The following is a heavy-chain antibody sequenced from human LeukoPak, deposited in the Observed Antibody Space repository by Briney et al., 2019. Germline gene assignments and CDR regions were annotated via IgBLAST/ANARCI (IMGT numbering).Heavy chain of an antibody. CDR2: INSDGSST. J-gene: IGHJ4*02. Sequence: HPGGSLRLSCAASGFTFSSYWMHWVRQAPGKGLVWVSRINSDGSSTNYADSVKGRFTISRDNAKNTLYLQMNSLRAEDTAVYYCARGGPGPRLQLWLLDDRDYWGQGTLVTVSS. V-gene: IGHV3-74*01. D-gene: IGHD5-18*01. CDR3: ARGGPGPRLQLWLLDDRDY. CDR1: GFTFSSYW.